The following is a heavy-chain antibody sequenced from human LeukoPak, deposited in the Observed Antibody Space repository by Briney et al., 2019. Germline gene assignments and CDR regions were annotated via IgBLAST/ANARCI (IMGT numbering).Heavy chain of an antibody. D-gene: IGHD3-22*01. CDR2: IYTSGST. CDR3: ARGEYYYDSSGSNAAEYFQH. J-gene: IGHJ1*01. V-gene: IGHV4-61*02. Sequence: SSETLSLTCTVSGGSITSGSYYRSWIRQPAGKGLEWIGRIYTSGSTNHNPSLKSRVTISLDTSKNQFSLKLSSVTAADTAVYYCARGEYYYDSSGSNAAEYFQHWGQGTLATVSS. CDR1: GGSITSGSYY.